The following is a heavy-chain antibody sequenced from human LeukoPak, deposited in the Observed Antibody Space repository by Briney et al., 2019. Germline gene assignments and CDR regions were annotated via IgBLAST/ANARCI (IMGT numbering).Heavy chain of an antibody. CDR2: IYYSGST. CDR1: GGSISSSSYY. V-gene: IGHV4-39*07. D-gene: IGHD6-19*01. Sequence: PSETLSLTCTVSGGSISSSSYYWGWIRQPPGKGLEWVGSIYYSGSTYYNPSLKSRVTISVDTSKNQFSLKLSSVTAADTAVYYCARDQAVLDAFDIWGQGTMVTVSS. J-gene: IGHJ3*02. CDR3: ARDQAVLDAFDI.